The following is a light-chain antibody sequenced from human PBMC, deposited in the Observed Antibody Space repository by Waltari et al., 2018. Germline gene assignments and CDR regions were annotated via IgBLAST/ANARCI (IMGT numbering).Light chain of an antibody. CDR1: SSNIGSNS. V-gene: IGLV1-44*01. CDR2: SDN. Sequence: QSVLTQPPSASGTPGQGVTISCSGRSSNIGSNSVNWYQQPPGTAPKLLIFSDNQRPSGVPDRFSGSKSGNSASLAISGLQSDDEAHYYCAAWDDSLNSVLFGGGTKLTVL. J-gene: IGLJ2*01. CDR3: AAWDDSLNSVL.